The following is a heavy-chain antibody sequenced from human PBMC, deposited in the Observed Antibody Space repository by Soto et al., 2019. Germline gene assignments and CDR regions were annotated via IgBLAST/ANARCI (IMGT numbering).Heavy chain of an antibody. D-gene: IGHD3-9*01. CDR2: IYPGDSDT. J-gene: IGHJ6*02. Sequence: GESLKISCKGSGYSFTSYWIGWVRQMPGKGLEWMGIIYPGDSDTRYSPSFQGQVTISADKSISTAYLQWSSLKASDTAMYYCARSSFANFDWLLRDRDYYYGMDVWGQGTTVTVSS. V-gene: IGHV5-51*01. CDR3: ARSSFANFDWLLRDRDYYYGMDV. CDR1: GYSFTSYW.